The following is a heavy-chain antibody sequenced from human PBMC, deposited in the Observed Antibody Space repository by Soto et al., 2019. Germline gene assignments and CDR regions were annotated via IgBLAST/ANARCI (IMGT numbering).Heavy chain of an antibody. D-gene: IGHD6-13*01. J-gene: IGHJ6*02. CDR2: IYYSGST. Sequence: QVQLQESGPGLVKPSETLSLTCTVSGGSISSHYWSWIRQPPGKGLEWIGYIYYSGSTNYNPSLKSRVTISVDTSKNQFSLKLSSVTAADTAVYYCARELRPAGPYGMDVWGQGTTVTVSS. CDR3: ARELRPAGPYGMDV. CDR1: GGSISSHY. V-gene: IGHV4-59*11.